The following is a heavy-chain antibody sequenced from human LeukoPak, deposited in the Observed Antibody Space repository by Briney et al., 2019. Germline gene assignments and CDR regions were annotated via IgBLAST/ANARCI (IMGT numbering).Heavy chain of an antibody. CDR1: GGSFSGYY. CDR3: ASSILGYCSCGSCYPHY. CDR2: INHSGST. Sequence: PSETLSLTCAVYGGSFSGYYWSWIRQPPGKGLEWIGEINHSGSTNYNPSLKSRVTISVDTSKNQFSLKLSSVTAADTAVYYCASSILGYCSCGSCYPHYWGQGTLVTVSS. J-gene: IGHJ4*02. D-gene: IGHD2-15*01. V-gene: IGHV4-34*01.